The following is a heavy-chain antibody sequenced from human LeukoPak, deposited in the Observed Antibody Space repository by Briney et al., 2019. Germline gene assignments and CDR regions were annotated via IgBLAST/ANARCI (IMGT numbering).Heavy chain of an antibody. Sequence: SETLSLTCTVSGGSISSYYWSWIRQPPGQGLEWIGRIHTSGSTNYNPSLKTRVTMSVDTSKNQFSLKLSSVTAADTAVYYCARDTYYYDSSGYYTLDYWGQGTLVTASS. CDR2: IHTSGST. D-gene: IGHD3-22*01. CDR3: ARDTYYYDSSGYYTLDY. CDR1: GGSISSYY. V-gene: IGHV4-4*07. J-gene: IGHJ4*02.